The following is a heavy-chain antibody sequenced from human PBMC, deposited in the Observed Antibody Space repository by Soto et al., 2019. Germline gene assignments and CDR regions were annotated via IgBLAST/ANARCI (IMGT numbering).Heavy chain of an antibody. Sequence: ETLSPPCPPPGSPLAASPYDWACIRQSPGKGLEWIGTIYYRGSTYYNPSLKSPVTISVDTSKNQFSLRLSSVTAADTAVYYCARQRRYFSAEHYYSFDYWGQGTLVTVSS. V-gene: IGHV4-39*01. CDR2: IYYRGST. CDR1: GSPLAASPYD. CDR3: ARQRRYFSAEHYYSFDY. D-gene: IGHD3-9*01. J-gene: IGHJ4*02.